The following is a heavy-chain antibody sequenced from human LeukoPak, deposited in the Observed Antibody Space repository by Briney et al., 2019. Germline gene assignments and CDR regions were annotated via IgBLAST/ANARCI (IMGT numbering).Heavy chain of an antibody. CDR1: GFTFDDFA. J-gene: IGHJ4*02. D-gene: IGHD2-21*02. Sequence: PGGSLRLSCAASGFTFDDFAMHWVRQAPGEGLEWVSLVSWDGGTTFYADSVKGRFTVSRDNSINSLYLQMNNLRVEDTAFYYCAKDKGYIATTGIPSDHWGTGTLFTVSS. V-gene: IGHV3-43D*04. CDR2: VSWDGGTT. CDR3: AKDKGYIATTGIPSDH.